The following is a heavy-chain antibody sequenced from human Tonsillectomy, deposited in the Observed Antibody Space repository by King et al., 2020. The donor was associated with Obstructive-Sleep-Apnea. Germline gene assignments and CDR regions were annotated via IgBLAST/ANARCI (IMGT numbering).Heavy chain of an antibody. D-gene: IGHD6-13*01. J-gene: IGHJ3*02. Sequence: VQLVESGGGLVQPGGSLRLSCAASGFTFSGYNMNWVRQAPGKGLEWVSYISSSSSTIYYADSVKGRFTISRDNAKNSLYLQMNSLRAKDTAVYYCARDLVPDAFDIWGQGTMVTVSS. CDR1: GFTFSGYN. V-gene: IGHV3-48*04. CDR2: ISSSSSTI. CDR3: ARDLVPDAFDI.